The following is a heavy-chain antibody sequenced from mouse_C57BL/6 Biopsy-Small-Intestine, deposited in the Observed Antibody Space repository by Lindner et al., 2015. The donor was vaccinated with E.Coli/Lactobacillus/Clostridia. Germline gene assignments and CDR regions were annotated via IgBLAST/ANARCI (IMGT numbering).Heavy chain of an antibody. CDR1: GFTFSDFG. V-gene: IGHV5-17*01. CDR3: ARRGITTVVGHWYFDV. J-gene: IGHJ1*03. Sequence: VQLQESGGGLVKPGGSLNLSCAASGFTFSDFGMHWVRQAPEKGLEWVAYISSGSSFIYYADTVKGRFTISRDNAKNTLFLQMTGLRSEDTAMFYCARRGITTVVGHWYFDVWGTGTTVTVSS. CDR2: ISSGSSFI. D-gene: IGHD1-1*01.